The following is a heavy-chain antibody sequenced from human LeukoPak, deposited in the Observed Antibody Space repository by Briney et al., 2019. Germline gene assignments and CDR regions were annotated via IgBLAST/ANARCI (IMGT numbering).Heavy chain of an antibody. V-gene: IGHV4-59*12. J-gene: IGHJ3*02. CDR1: GGSLRSYY. Sequence: SETLSLTCTVSGGSLRSYYWIWIRQPPGKGLEWIGYIYYSGSTNYNPSLKSRVTISVDMSKNQFSLRLSSVTAADTAVYYCARDEDSSGWYPPDAFDIWGQGTMVTVSS. CDR3: ARDEDSSGWYPPDAFDI. D-gene: IGHD6-19*01. CDR2: IYYSGST.